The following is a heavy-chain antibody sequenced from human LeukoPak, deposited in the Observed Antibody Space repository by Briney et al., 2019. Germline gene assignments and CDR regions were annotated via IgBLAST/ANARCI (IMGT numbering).Heavy chain of an antibody. D-gene: IGHD6-19*01. V-gene: IGHV4-34*01. Sequence: SETLSLTCAVYGGSFSGYYWSWIRQPPGKGLEWIGEINHSGSTYYNPSLKSRVTISVDTSKNQFSLKLSSVTAADTAVYYCARDPVTLYSSGWYYFDYWGQGTLVTVSS. CDR2: INHSGST. J-gene: IGHJ4*02. CDR1: GGSFSGYY. CDR3: ARDPVTLYSSGWYYFDY.